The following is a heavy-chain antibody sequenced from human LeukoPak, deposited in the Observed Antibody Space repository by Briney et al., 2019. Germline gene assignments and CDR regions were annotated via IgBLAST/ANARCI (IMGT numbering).Heavy chain of an antibody. V-gene: IGHV1-18*04. Sequence: ASVKVSCMASGYSFTSHSISWVRQAPGQGLEWMGGISAYNGGTKYAQNFQGRVTMTTDASTTTAYMELRSLTSDDTAVYYCARGAPRYCSSTSCYESHFDYWGQGTLVTVSS. D-gene: IGHD2-2*01. CDR2: ISAYNGGT. CDR3: ARGAPRYCSSTSCYESHFDY. CDR1: GYSFTSHS. J-gene: IGHJ4*02.